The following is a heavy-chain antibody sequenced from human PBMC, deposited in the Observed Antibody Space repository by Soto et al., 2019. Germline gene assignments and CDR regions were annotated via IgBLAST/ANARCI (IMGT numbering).Heavy chain of an antibody. CDR2: IWYDGSNK. D-gene: IGHD4-4*01. CDR1: GFTFSSYG. J-gene: IGHJ6*02. V-gene: IGHV3-33*01. CDR3: ARDRVSTVEAEVDYYYYYGMDV. Sequence: QVQLVESGGGVVQPGRSLRLSCAASGFTFSSYGMHWVRQAPGKGLEWVAVIWYDGSNKYYADSVKGRFTISRDNSKNTLYLQMNSLRAEDTAVYYCARDRVSTVEAEVDYYYYYGMDVWGQGTTVTVSS.